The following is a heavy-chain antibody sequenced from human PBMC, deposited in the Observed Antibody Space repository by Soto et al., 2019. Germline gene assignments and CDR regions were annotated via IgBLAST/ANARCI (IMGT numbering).Heavy chain of an antibody. CDR1: GFRFSNFG. CDR3: VKDRLRAGGLAPIPFDAFDL. D-gene: IGHD3-16*01. J-gene: IGHJ3*01. V-gene: IGHV3-30*18. Sequence: GGSLRLSCATSGFRFSNFGMHWVRQAPGKGLEWVAVMSYDGSKRNYADSVKGRFIISRDNSKNTLYVQMNSLRTEDTAIYYCVKDRLRAGGLAPIPFDAFDLWGRGTMVTVSS. CDR2: MSYDGSKR.